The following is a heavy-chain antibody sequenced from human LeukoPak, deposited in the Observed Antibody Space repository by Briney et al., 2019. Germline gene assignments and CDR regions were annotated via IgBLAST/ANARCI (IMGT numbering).Heavy chain of an antibody. J-gene: IGHJ2*01. CDR1: GFTFSSNW. CDR2: VNSEGQTT. D-gene: IGHD1-26*01. V-gene: IGHV3-74*01. Sequence: GGSLRLSCAASGFTFSSNWMHWVRQVPGKGLVWVSRVNSEGQTTYYADSVKGRFIISRDNAKNTLYLRMNSLRAEDTAVYYCARDPGSSSHDWYFDLWGRGTLVTVSS. CDR3: ARDPGSSSHDWYFDL.